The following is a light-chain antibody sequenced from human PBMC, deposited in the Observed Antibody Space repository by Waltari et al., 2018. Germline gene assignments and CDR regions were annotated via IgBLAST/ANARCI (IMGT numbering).Light chain of an antibody. CDR2: DAS. J-gene: IGKJ3*01. V-gene: IGKV1-33*01. CDR3: QQYDNLFT. Sequence: DIQMTQSPSSLSASVGDRVTITCQASQDISNYLNWYPQKPGKAPKLLIYDASNLETGVPSRFSGSGSGTDFTFTISSLQPEDIATYYCQQYDNLFTFGPGTKVDIK. CDR1: QDISNY.